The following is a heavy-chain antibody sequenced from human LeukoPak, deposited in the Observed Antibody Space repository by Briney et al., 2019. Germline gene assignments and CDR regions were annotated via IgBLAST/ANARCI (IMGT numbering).Heavy chain of an antibody. V-gene: IGHV4-30-2*01. D-gene: IGHD3-10*01. Sequence: SETLSLTCAVSGGSLSSGGYCWGWVRQPAGRGLEWVGYIYQSGSTYYNPSRKSRVTISVDRSKNQFSLKLSSVTAADTAVYYCARVGTDYYGSGSYYLDYWGQGTLVTVSS. CDR1: GGSLSSGGYC. CDR2: IYQSGST. CDR3: ARVGTDYYGSGSYYLDY. J-gene: IGHJ4*02.